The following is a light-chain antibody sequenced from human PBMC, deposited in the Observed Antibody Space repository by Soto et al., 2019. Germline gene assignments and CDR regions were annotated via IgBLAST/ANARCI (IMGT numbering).Light chain of an antibody. CDR3: QQTFSRPYT. CDR1: QGISTY. V-gene: IGKV1-39*01. J-gene: IGKJ2*01. Sequence: DIQMTQSPSSLSASVGDRVTITCRASQGISTYLNWYHQKPGKAPKLLIYAASTLQPGVPSRFRGSGSGTDFTLTVSSLQPEDFATYHCQQTFSRPYTFGQGTKVDI. CDR2: AAS.